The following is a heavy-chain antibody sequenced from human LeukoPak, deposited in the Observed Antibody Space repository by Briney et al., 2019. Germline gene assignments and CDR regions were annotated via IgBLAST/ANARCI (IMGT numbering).Heavy chain of an antibody. V-gene: IGHV1-69*04. Sequence: SVKVSCKASGGTFSSYAISWVRQAPGQGLEWMGRIIPILGIANYAQKFQGRVTITADKSTSTAYMELSSLRSEDTAVYYCARSAEREYSYGPEDYWGQGTLVTVSS. CDR3: ARSAEREYSYGPEDY. J-gene: IGHJ4*02. D-gene: IGHD5-18*01. CDR1: GGTFSSYA. CDR2: IIPILGIA.